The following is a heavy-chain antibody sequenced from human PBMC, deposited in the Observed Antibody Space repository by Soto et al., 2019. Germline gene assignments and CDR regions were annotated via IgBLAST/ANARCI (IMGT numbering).Heavy chain of an antibody. CDR2: INSDGSRT. J-gene: IGHJ4*02. V-gene: IGHV3-74*01. CDR1: GFTFSSYW. D-gene: IGHD3-10*01. CDR3: ARDFQRRLVTSQFDY. Sequence: EVQLVESGGGLVQPGGSLRLSCAASGFTFSSYWMHWVRQSPGKGLVWVSLINSDGSRTSYADSVKGRFTISRDNAKNTRYLQRNSLGAEDTAVYYCARDFQRRLVTSQFDYWGQGTLVTVAS.